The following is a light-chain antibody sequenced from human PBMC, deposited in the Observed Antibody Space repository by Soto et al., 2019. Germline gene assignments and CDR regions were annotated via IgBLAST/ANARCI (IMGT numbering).Light chain of an antibody. Sequence: DIQMTQSPSSLSASVGDRVTITCQASQDISNYLNWYQQKPGKAPKLLIYDASNLETGVPSRFSGSGSGTDFTFTISSLQPEDSATYYCQQYDNPPITFGQGTRLEIK. CDR3: QQYDNPPIT. CDR1: QDISNY. V-gene: IGKV1-33*01. CDR2: DAS. J-gene: IGKJ5*01.